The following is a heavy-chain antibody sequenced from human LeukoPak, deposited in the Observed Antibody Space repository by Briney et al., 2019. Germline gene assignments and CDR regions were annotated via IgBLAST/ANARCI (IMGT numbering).Heavy chain of an antibody. CDR3: AKDQNYESSGYYGGFDY. J-gene: IGHJ4*02. V-gene: IGHV3-23*01. Sequence: PGGSLRLSCAASEFSFSSHVMHWVRQAPGKGLEWVSGISGSGGDTYYADSVKGRFTIPRDNSKNTLNLQMNSLRAEDTALYYCAKDQNYESSGYYGGFDYWGQGTLVTVSS. CDR1: EFSFSSHV. CDR2: ISGSGGDT. D-gene: IGHD3-22*01.